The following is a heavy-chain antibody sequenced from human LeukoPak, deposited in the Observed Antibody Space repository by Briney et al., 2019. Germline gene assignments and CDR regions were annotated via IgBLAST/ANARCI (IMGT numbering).Heavy chain of an antibody. CDR2: FYHSGST. J-gene: IGHJ4*02. CDR3: ARVAASGYYPVELDY. V-gene: IGHV4-59*11. CDR1: GGSISGHY. Sequence: SETLSLTCTVSGGSISGHYWSWLRQPPGKGLEWIGYFYHSGSTSYNPSLKSRVTISVDTSKNQFPLKLSSVTAADTAVYYCARVAASGYYPVELDYWGQGTLVTVSS. D-gene: IGHD3-22*01.